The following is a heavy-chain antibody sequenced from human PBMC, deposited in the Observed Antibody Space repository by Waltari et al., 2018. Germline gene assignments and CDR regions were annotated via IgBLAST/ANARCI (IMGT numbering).Heavy chain of an antibody. V-gene: IGHV3-74*01. CDR1: GFPFGTYW. Sequence: EVQLVESAGGLVWPGRSLSLSCAATGFPFGTYWLNWARHVAGGGLVSVARINPNGNTVLYADSLKGRFTTSRDNAKNTLYLQMNSLRDDDTAVYYCARSGFMDVWGQGTTVTVSS. D-gene: IGHD3-10*01. J-gene: IGHJ6*02. CDR3: ARSGFMDV. CDR2: INPNGNTV.